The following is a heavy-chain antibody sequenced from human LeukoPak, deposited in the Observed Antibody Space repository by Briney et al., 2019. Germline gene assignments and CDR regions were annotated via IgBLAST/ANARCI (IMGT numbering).Heavy chain of an antibody. V-gene: IGHV4-31*03. Sequence: SETLSLTCTVSGGSISSGGYYWSWIRQHPGKGLEWIGYIYYSGSTYYNPSLKSRVTISVDTSKNQFSLKLGSVTAADTAVYYCARDGVAAAGTPLSVQHWGQGTLVTVSS. CDR2: IYYSGST. CDR3: ARDGVAAAGTPLSVQH. CDR1: GGSISSGGYY. D-gene: IGHD6-13*01. J-gene: IGHJ1*01.